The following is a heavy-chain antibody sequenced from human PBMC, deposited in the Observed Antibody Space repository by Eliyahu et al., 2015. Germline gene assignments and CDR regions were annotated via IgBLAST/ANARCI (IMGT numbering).Heavy chain of an antibody. CDR3: AIVETYYYDSSGYSNSQN. V-gene: IGHV5-10-1*03. CDR2: IDPSDSYT. J-gene: IGHJ4*02. D-gene: IGHD3-22*01. CDR1: GYSFTXYW. Sequence: EVQLVQSGAXVKKPGEXLRIXXKGSGYSFTXYWXXGVRQMPGKGLEWMGRIDPSDSYTNYSPSFQGHVTISADKSISTAYLQWSSLKASDTAMYYCAIVETYYYDSSGYSNSQNWGQGTLVTVSS.